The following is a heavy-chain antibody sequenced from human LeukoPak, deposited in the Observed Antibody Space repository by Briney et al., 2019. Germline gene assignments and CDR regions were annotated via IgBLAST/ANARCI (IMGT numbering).Heavy chain of an antibody. V-gene: IGHV3-64*01. CDR2: ISSNGGST. Sequence: PGGSLRLSCAASGFTFSSYAMHWVRQAPGKGLEYVSAISSNGGSTYYANSVKGRFTISRDNSKNTLYLQMGSLRAEDMAVYYCARDQTDYDYVWGSYRWTFDYWGQGTLVTVSS. D-gene: IGHD3-16*02. CDR3: ARDQTDYDYVWGSYRWTFDY. CDR1: GFTFSSYA. J-gene: IGHJ4*02.